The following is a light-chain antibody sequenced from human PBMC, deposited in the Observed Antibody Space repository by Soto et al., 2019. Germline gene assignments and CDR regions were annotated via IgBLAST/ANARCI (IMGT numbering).Light chain of an antibody. J-gene: IGLJ2*01. V-gene: IGLV1-40*01. CDR2: DNN. Sequence: QPVLTQPPSVSGAPGQRVTISCTGSSSNIGATSNVYWYQQLPGAAPKLLFYDNNSRPSEVPDRFSGSKSGTSASLAITGLQDEDEGDYYCQSYHFSLTAVVFGGGTKVTVL. CDR3: QSYHFSLTAVV. CDR1: SSNIGATSN.